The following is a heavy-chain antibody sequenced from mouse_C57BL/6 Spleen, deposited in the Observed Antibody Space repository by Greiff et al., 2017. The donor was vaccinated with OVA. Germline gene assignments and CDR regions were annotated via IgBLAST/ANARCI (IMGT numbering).Heavy chain of an antibody. J-gene: IGHJ2*01. D-gene: IGHD1-1*01. CDR2: ISSGGSYT. V-gene: IGHV5-6*01. CDR3: ARPDYGSSYFDY. Sequence: EVQLVESGGDLVKPGGSLKLSCAASGFTFSSYGMSWVRQTPDKRLEWVATISSGGSYTYYPASVKGRFTISRDNAKNTLYLQMSSLKSEDTAMYYCARPDYGSSYFDYWGQGTTLTVSS. CDR1: GFTFSSYG.